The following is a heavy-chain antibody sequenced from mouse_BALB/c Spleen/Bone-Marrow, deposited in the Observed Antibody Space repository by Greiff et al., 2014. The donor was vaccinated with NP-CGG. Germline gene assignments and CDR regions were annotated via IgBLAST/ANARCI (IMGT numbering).Heavy chain of an antibody. V-gene: IGHV14-3*02. CDR3: ATYYYGRSWEFAY. D-gene: IGHD1-1*01. CDR1: GFNIKDTY. CDR2: IDPANGNT. Sequence: VQLKQSGAELVKPGASVKLSCTASGFNIKDTYMHWVKQRPEQGLEWIGRIDPANGNTKYDPKFQGKATITADTSSNTAYLQLSSLTTEDTAVDYCATYYYGRSWEFAYWGQGTLVTVSA. J-gene: IGHJ3*01.